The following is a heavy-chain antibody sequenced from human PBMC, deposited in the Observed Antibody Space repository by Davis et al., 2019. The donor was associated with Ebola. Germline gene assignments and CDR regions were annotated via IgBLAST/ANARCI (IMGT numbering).Heavy chain of an antibody. CDR3: ARLGGGFHMDV. CDR2: INHSRST. J-gene: IGHJ6*03. CDR1: GGSFSGYY. D-gene: IGHD3-16*01. Sequence: SETLSLTCAVYGGSFSGYYWSWIRQPPGQGLEWIGEINHSRSTNYNPSLKSRVTISVDTSKNQFSLKLSSVIAADTAVYYCARLGGGFHMDVWGKGTTVTVSS. V-gene: IGHV4-34*01.